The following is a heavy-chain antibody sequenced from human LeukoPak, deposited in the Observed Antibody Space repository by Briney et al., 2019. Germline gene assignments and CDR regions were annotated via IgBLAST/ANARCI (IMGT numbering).Heavy chain of an antibody. D-gene: IGHD4-11*01. CDR3: ARDNYGAEEGIGSSLVWLDP. V-gene: IGHV7-4-1*02. J-gene: IGHJ5*02. CDR1: GYTFTTYA. CDR2: IDTSTGKP. Sequence: ASVKVSCKASGYTFTTYAINWVRQAPGQGLEWMGWIDTSTGKPTYAQGFTEQFVFSLDASVSTAYPQISSLKAEDTAVYYCARDNYGAEEGIGSSLVWLDPWGQGTRVTVSS.